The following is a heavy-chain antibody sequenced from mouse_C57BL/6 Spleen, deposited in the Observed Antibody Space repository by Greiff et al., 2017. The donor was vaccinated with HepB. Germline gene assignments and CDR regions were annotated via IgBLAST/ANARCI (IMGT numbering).Heavy chain of an antibody. V-gene: IGHV5-12*01. CDR3: ARHGSYYAMYY. D-gene: IGHD6-1*01. J-gene: IGHJ4*01. CDR2: ISNGGGST. Sequence: EVQLVESGGGLVQPGGSLKLSCAASGFTFSDYYMYWVRQTPEKRLEWVAYISNGGGSTYYPDTVKGRFTISRDNAKNTLYLQMSRLKSEDTAMYYCARHGSYYAMYYWGQGTSVTVSS. CDR1: GFTFSDYY.